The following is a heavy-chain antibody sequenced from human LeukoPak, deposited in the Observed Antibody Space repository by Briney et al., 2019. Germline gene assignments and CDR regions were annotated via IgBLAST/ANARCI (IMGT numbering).Heavy chain of an antibody. CDR1: GGSLSGHY. J-gene: IGHJ3*01. V-gene: IGHV4-34*01. Sequence: KSSETLSLTCAVYGGSLSGHYWSWIRQSPGKGLEWIGDIHHDGRTKYSPSLKSRVSILLDTSKSEVSLRLTPVTAADTALYFCAREPVPQDYGDTVNAYDLWGQGTMVIVSS. CDR2: IHHDGRT. CDR3: AREPVPQDYGDTVNAYDL. D-gene: IGHD4-17*01.